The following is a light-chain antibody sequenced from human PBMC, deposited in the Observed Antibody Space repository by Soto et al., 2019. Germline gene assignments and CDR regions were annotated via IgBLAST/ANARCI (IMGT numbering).Light chain of an antibody. CDR2: GAS. CDR1: QSVSSN. V-gene: IGKV3-15*01. J-gene: IGKJ5*01. Sequence: EVVMTQSPATLSVSPGERATLSCRASQSVSSNLAWYQQKPGQAPRLLIYGASTRATCIPDRFSGSGSGTEFTLTISSLEPEDFAVYYCQQRSNWPITFGQGTRLEIK. CDR3: QQRSNWPIT.